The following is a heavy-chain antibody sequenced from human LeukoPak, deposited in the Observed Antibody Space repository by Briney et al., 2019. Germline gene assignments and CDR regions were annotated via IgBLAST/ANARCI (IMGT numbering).Heavy chain of an antibody. CDR3: ARVLFPSGPTHCFDP. CDR1: GYIFSGHY. D-gene: IGHD2-21*01. CDR2: INPASGGT. V-gene: IGHV1-2*02. J-gene: IGHJ5*02. Sequence: ASVKVSCKASGYIFSGHYIQWVRQAPGQGLEWMGWINPASGGTNNAQKFHGRVTMTTDTSISTLCMELNSLRSDDTAVYYCARVLFPSGPTHCFDPWGQGTLVTVSS.